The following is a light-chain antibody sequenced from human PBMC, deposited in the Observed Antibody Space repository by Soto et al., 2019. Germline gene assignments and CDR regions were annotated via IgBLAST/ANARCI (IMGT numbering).Light chain of an antibody. CDR2: LDSDGSH. CDR1: SGHSSYA. CDR3: QTWGTGIHVV. Sequence: QLVLTQSPSASXSLGASVKLTCTLSSGHSSYAIAWHQQQPEKGPRYLMKLDSDGSHTKGDAIPDRFSGSSSGAERYLTISSLQSEDEADYYCQTWGTGIHVVFGGGTKVTVL. V-gene: IGLV4-69*01. J-gene: IGLJ2*01.